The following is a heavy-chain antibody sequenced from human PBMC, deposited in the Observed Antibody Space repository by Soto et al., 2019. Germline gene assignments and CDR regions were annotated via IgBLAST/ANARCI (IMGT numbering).Heavy chain of an antibody. D-gene: IGHD1-26*01. CDR1: GGTFSSYA. J-gene: IGHJ6*02. CDR3: ARVGVWELLPLPYYYGMDV. Sequence: SVKVSCKASGGTFSSYAISWVRRAPGQGLEWMGGIIPIFGTANYAQKFQGRVTITADESTSTAYMELSSLRSEDTAVYYCARVGVWELLPLPYYYGMDVWGQGTTVTVSS. V-gene: IGHV1-69*13. CDR2: IIPIFGTA.